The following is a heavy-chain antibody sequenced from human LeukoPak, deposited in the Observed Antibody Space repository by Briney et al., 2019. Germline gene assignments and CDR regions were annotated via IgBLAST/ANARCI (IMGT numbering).Heavy chain of an antibody. CDR3: ARWGSYSSSSTFGY. CDR1: GGSISSYY. D-gene: IGHD6-6*01. CDR2: IHYSGST. J-gene: IGHJ4*02. V-gene: IGHV4-59*01. Sequence: SETLSLTCTVPGGSISSYYWSWIRQPPGKGLEWIGDIHYSGSTNYNPSLKSRVTISVDASKNQFSLKLTSVTAADTAVYYCARWGSYSSSSTFGYWGQGTLVTVSS.